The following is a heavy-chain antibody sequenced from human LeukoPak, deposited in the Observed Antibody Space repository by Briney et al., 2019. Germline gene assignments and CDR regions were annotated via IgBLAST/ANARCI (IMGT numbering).Heavy chain of an antibody. CDR2: IRSSGSTT. V-gene: IGHV3-48*04. D-gene: IGHD6-6*01. CDR1: GFTFSTYS. J-gene: IGHJ4*02. Sequence: GGSLRLSCAASGFTFSTYSMNWVRQAPGEGPEWISYIRSSGSTTYYADSVKGRFTISRDNAKNPLYLQMNSLRAEDTAVYYCAKLLVYSSSQPEDYWGQGTLVTVSS. CDR3: AKLLVYSSSQPEDY.